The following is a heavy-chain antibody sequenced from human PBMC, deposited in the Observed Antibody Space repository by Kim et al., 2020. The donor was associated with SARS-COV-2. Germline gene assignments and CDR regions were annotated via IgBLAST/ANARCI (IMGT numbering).Heavy chain of an antibody. Sequence: SETLSLTCAVYGGSFSGYYWSWIRQPPGKGLEWIGEINHSGSTNYNPSLKSRVTISVDTSKNQFSLKLSSVTAADTAVYYCARVGRARMVRHFDYWGQGTLVTVSS. CDR3: ARVGRARMVRHFDY. V-gene: IGHV4-34*01. J-gene: IGHJ4*02. D-gene: IGHD3-3*02. CDR1: GGSFSGYY. CDR2: INHSGST.